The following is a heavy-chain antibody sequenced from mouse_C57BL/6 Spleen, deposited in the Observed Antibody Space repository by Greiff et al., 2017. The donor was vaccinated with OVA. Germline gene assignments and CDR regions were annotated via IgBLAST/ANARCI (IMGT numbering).Heavy chain of an antibody. CDR1: GFSLTSYG. V-gene: IGHV2-2*01. CDR3: ARKGGYYEAMDY. Sequence: QVQLKQSGPGLVQPSQSLSITCTASGFSLTSYGVHWVRQSPGQGLEWLGVIWSGGSTAYNAAFISRLSISKDKSKSQVFFKMSSLQADDTAINYCARKGGYYEAMDYWGQGTSVTVSS. J-gene: IGHJ4*01. CDR2: IWSGGST. D-gene: IGHD2-3*01.